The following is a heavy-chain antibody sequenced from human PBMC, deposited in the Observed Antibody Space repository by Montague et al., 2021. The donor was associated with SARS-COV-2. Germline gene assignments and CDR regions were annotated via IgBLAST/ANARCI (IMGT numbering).Heavy chain of an antibody. V-gene: IGHV3-9*01. D-gene: IGHD2-15*01. CDR2: ISWNSGSI. CDR1: GFPFGDYA. J-gene: IGHJ6*02. Sequence: SLRLSCAASGFPFGDYAMHWVRQAPGKGLEWVSGISWNSGSIGYADSVKGRFTISRDNAKNSLYLQMNSLRAEDTALYYCAKGDIAYYYYGMDVWGQGTTVTVSS. CDR3: AKGDIAYYYYGMDV.